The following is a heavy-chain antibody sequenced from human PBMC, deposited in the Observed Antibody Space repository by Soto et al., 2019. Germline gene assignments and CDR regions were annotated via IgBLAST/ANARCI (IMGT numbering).Heavy chain of an antibody. J-gene: IGHJ4*02. CDR2: MNPNSGNT. D-gene: IGHD5-12*01. CDR1: GYTFTSYD. CDR3: ASTLYAYNVDY. V-gene: IGHV1-8*01. Sequence: QVQLVQSGAEVKKPGASVKVSCKASGYTFTSYDINWVRQATGQGLEWMGWMNPNSGNTGYAQKFQGRVTMTRNTTISTAYLELSILRSEDTALYYSASTLYAYNVDYWGQVTLVTVSS.